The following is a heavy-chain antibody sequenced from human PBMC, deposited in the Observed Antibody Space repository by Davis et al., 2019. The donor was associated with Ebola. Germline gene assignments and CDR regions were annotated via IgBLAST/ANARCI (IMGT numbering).Heavy chain of an antibody. D-gene: IGHD2-2*01. Sequence: GESLKISCAASGFTFSSYGMHWVRQAPGKGLEWVAVISYDGSNKYYADSVKGRFTISRDNSKNTLYLQMNSLRAEDTAVYYCAKDRSSSWPFDYWGQGTLVTVSS. J-gene: IGHJ4*02. CDR2: ISYDGSNK. V-gene: IGHV3-30*18. CDR1: GFTFSSYG. CDR3: AKDRSSSWPFDY.